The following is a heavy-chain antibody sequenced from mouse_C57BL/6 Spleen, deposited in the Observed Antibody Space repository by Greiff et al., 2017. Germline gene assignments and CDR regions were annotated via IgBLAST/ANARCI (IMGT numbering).Heavy chain of an antibody. J-gene: IGHJ3*01. CDR1: GYTFTDYY. Sequence: VQLQQSGAELVKPGASVKISCKAPGYTFTDYYINWVKQRPGQGLEWIGKIGPGSGSTYYNEKFKGKATPTADKSSSTAYMQLSSLTSEDSAVYFYARSGYDEGFAYWGQGTLVTVSA. CDR2: IGPGSGST. CDR3: ARSGYDEGFAY. D-gene: IGHD2-2*01. V-gene: IGHV1-77*01.